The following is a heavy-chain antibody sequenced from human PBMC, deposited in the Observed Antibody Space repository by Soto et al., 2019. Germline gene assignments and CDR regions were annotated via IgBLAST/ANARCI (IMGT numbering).Heavy chain of an antibody. J-gene: IGHJ4*02. V-gene: IGHV1-69*01. Sequence: QVQLVQSGAEVKQPGSSVKVSCTISGGTFDSFTISWVRQASGQGFEWMGGIIPVSGVPSYSRHFQGRITTNAGASTRAAYPDLSGLRFEETAGYFCARDSRTATLDFWGQGNLVCVS. CDR3: ARDSRTATLDF. CDR1: GGTFDSFT. D-gene: IGHD2-2*01. CDR2: IIPVSGVP.